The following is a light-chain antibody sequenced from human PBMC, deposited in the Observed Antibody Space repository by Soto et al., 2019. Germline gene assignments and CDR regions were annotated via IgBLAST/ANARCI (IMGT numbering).Light chain of an antibody. Sequence: DIQMTQSPSSLSESAPERVTITCQASQDISNFLNWYQQKPGKAPNLLIYDASNLETGVPSRFSGSGSGTDFTFTISSLQPEDIATYYCRQYDDLPPTFGQGTRLEIK. V-gene: IGKV1-33*01. CDR2: DAS. J-gene: IGKJ5*01. CDR1: QDISNF. CDR3: RQYDDLPPT.